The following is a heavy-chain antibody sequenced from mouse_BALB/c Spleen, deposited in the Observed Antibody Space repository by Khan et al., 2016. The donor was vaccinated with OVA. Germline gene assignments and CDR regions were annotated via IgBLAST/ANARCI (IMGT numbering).Heavy chain of an antibody. J-gene: IGHJ3*01. CDR2: INPNNGDS. Sequence: QVQLQQSGAELVKTGASVKLSCKASGYTFSSYYLYWVKQRPGQGLEWIGEINPNNGDSNFNEKFTSKATLTVDRFSYTAYMQLSSLTSEDSAVYYCTRSGYGSFAYWGQGTLVTVSA. CDR3: TRSGYGSFAY. D-gene: IGHD2-2*01. CDR1: GYTFSSYY. V-gene: IGHV1S81*02.